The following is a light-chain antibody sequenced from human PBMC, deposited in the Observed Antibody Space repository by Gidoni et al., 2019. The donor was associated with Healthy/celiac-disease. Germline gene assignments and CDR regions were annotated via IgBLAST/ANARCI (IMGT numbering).Light chain of an antibody. CDR3: QAWDSSPQGEV. J-gene: IGLJ2*01. Sequence: SYELTQPPSVSVSPGQTASITCPGDKLGDKYACWYQQKPGQATVLVIYQDSKRPSGLPERFAGSNSGNTATLTISGTQAMDEADYYCQAWDSSPQGEVFGGGTKLTVL. CDR1: KLGDKY. V-gene: IGLV3-1*01. CDR2: QDS.